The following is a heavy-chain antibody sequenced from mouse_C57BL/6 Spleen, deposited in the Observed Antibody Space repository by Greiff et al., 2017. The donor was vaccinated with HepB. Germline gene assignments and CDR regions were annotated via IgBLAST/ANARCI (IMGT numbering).Heavy chain of an antibody. CDR2: IYPSDSET. D-gene: IGHD2-2*01. CDR1: GYTFTSYW. CDR3: ARGGVTTKAFDY. J-gene: IGHJ2*01. Sequence: VKLQQPGAELVRPGSSVKLSCKASGYTFTSYWMDWVKQRPGQGLEWIGNIYPSDSETHYNQKFKDKATLTVDKSSSTAYMQLSSLTSEDSAVYYCARGGVTTKAFDYWGQGTTLTVSS. V-gene: IGHV1-61*01.